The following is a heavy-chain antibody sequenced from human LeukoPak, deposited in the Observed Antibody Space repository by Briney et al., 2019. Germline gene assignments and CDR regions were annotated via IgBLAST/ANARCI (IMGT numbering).Heavy chain of an antibody. CDR2: IIPIFGTA. J-gene: IGHJ4*02. Sequence: GASVKVSCKASGGTFSSYAISWVRQAPGQGLEWMGGIIPIFGTANYAQKFQGRVTITTDESTSTAYMELSRLRSEDTAVYYCARDPPRGTAPGYWGQGTLVTVSS. CDR3: ARDPPRGTAPGY. D-gene: IGHD5-18*01. CDR1: GGTFSSYA. V-gene: IGHV1-69*05.